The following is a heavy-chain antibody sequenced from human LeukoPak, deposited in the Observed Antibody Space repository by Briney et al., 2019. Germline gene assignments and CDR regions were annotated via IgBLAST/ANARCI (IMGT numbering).Heavy chain of an antibody. V-gene: IGHV4-34*01. J-gene: IGHJ6*02. D-gene: IGHD3-9*01. Sequence: SETLSLTCAVYGGSFSGYYWSWIRQPPGKGLEWIGEINHSGSTNYNPSLKSRVTISVDTSKNQFSLKLSSVTAADTAVYSCARGGGPLRYFDWLSQGSYYYGMDVWGQGTTVTVSS. CDR2: INHSGST. CDR3: ARGGGPLRYFDWLSQGSYYYGMDV. CDR1: GGSFSGYY.